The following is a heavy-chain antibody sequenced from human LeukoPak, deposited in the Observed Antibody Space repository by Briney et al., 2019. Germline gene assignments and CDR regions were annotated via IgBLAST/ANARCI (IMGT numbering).Heavy chain of an antibody. CDR2: ISAHNGNT. V-gene: IGHV1-18*01. CDR3: ARDSLMGYSYAKTDY. CDR1: GYTFTNYG. D-gene: IGHD5-18*01. J-gene: IGHJ4*02. Sequence: GASVKVSCKASGYTFTNYGITWVRQAPGQGLEWMGWISAHNGNTNYAQNLQGRVTMTTDTSTSTAYMELRSPRSDDTAVYYCARDSLMGYSYAKTDYWGQGTLVTVSS.